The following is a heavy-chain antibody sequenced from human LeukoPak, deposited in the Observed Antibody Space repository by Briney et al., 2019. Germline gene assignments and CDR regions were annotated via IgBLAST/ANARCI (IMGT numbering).Heavy chain of an antibody. Sequence: ASVKVSCKASGYTFTSYYMHWVRQAPGQGLEWMGIINPGGGSTSYAQKFQGRVTMTRDMSTSTVYMELSSLRSEDTAVYYCARDGQQWLEGGWFDPWGQGTLVTVSS. CDR3: ARDGQQWLEGGWFDP. J-gene: IGHJ5*02. D-gene: IGHD6-19*01. CDR1: GYTFTSYY. V-gene: IGHV1-46*01. CDR2: INPGGGST.